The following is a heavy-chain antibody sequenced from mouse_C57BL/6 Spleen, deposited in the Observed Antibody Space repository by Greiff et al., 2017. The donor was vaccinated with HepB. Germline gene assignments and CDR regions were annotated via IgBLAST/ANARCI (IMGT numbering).Heavy chain of an antibody. CDR3: ARERFYYGSSYGGYAMDY. CDR1: GFTFSDYY. CDR2: INYDGSST. Sequence: EVKLQESEGGLVQPGSSMKLSCTASGFTFSDYYMAWVRQVPEKGLEWVANINYDGSSTYYLDSLKSRFIISRDNAKNILYLQMSSLKSEDTATYYCARERFYYGSSYGGYAMDYWGQGTSVTVSS. D-gene: IGHD1-1*01. J-gene: IGHJ4*01. V-gene: IGHV5-16*01.